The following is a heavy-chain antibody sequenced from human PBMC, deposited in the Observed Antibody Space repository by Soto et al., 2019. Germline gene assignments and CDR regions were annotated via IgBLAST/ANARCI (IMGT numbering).Heavy chain of an antibody. CDR2: MNPSTGNT. D-gene: IGHD2-15*01. CDR1: GYTFTSYG. Sequence: ASVKVSCKASGYTFTSYGISWVRQATGQGLEWMGRMNPSTGNTDYARKFQGRVTMTRNTSINTAYMELSSLRFEDTAVYYCARGGYCSDGDCLYYFDSWGQGTLVTVSS. J-gene: IGHJ4*02. CDR3: ARGGYCSDGDCLYYFDS. V-gene: IGHV1-8*02.